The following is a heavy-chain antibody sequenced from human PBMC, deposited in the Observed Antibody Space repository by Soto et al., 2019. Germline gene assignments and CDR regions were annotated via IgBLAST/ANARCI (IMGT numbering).Heavy chain of an antibody. CDR1: GLTFRSYW. CDR2: INTDGSVA. CDR3: VRDMQLCRLDS. V-gene: IGHV3-74*03. Sequence: EVQLVESGGGLVQPGESLRLSCAASGLTFRSYWMHWVRQAPGKGLVWVSRINTDGSVAMYVDSVKVRFTISRDNANNSLFLHLTSLRAEDTAVSYCVRDMQLCRLDSWGQGTLFTVSS. D-gene: IGHD2-2*01. J-gene: IGHJ4*02.